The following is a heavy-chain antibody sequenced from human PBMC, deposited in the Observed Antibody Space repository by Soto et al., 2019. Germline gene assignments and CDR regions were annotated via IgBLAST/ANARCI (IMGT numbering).Heavy chain of an antibody. Sequence: QVQLQQWGAGLLKPSETLSLTCAVYGGSFSGYYWSWIRQPPGKGLEWIGEINHIGSTNYNPSLKRRVTISVDTSKNQFSLMLRSVTAADTAVYYCSRGIVVVPAAISPPNWFDPWGQGTLVTVSS. CDR3: SRGIVVVPAAISPPNWFDP. J-gene: IGHJ5*02. D-gene: IGHD2-2*01. CDR1: GGSFSGYY. V-gene: IGHV4-34*01. CDR2: INHIGST.